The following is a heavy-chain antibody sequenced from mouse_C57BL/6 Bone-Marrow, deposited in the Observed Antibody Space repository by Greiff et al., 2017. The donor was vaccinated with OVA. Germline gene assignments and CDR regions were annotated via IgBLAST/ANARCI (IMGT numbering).Heavy chain of an antibody. Sequence: QVQLQQPGAELVRPGTSVKLSCTASGYTFTSYWMHWVKQRPGQGLEWIGVIDPSDSYTNYNQKIKGKATLTVDTSSSTAYMQLSSLTSEDSAVYYCAIIDGYFYAMDYWGQGTSVTVSS. CDR1: GYTFTSYW. J-gene: IGHJ4*01. V-gene: IGHV1-59*01. CDR3: AIIDGYFYAMDY. CDR2: IDPSDSYT. D-gene: IGHD2-3*01.